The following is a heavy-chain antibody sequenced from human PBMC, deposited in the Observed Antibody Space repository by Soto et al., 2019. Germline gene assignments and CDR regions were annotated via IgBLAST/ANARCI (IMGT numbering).Heavy chain of an antibody. CDR1: GGSFSGYY. CDR3: ARAYGDYGVERPDYLDY. CDR2: INHSGST. J-gene: IGHJ4*02. Sequence: SETLSLTCAVYGGSFSGYYWSWIRQPPGKGLEWIGEINHSGSTNYNPSLKSRVTISVDTSKNQFSLKLSSVTAADTAVYYCARAYGDYGVERPDYLDYWGQGTLVTVSS. D-gene: IGHD4-17*01. V-gene: IGHV4-34*01.